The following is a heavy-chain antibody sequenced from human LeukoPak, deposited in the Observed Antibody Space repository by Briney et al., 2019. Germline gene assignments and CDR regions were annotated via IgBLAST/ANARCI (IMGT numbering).Heavy chain of an antibody. CDR1: GGSFSGYY. Sequence: SETLSLTCAVYGGSFSGYYWSWIRQPPGKGLEWIGEINHSGSTNYNPSLKSRVTISVDTSKNQLSLKLSSVTAADTAVYYCVRDLVATIDHYYYGMDVWGQGTTVTVSS. D-gene: IGHD5-12*01. J-gene: IGHJ6*02. V-gene: IGHV4-34*01. CDR2: INHSGST. CDR3: VRDLVATIDHYYYGMDV.